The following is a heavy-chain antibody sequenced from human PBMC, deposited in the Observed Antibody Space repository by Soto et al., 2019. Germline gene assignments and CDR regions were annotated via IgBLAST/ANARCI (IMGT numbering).Heavy chain of an antibody. V-gene: IGHV1-18*01. J-gene: IGHJ5*02. CDR3: ARVIPGAEDWFGP. CDR1: GYTFTNYG. CDR2: ISAYTDNP. Sequence: ASVKVSCKASGYTFTNYGVTWVRQAPGQGLEWMGWISAYTDNPNYAQKFQGRVTMTIDTSTTTAHMDLRGLTSDDTAVYYCARVIPGAEDWFGPWGQGTLVTVSS. D-gene: IGHD2-2*01.